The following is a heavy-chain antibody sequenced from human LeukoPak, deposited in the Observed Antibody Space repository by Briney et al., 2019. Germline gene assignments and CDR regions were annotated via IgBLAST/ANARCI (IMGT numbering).Heavy chain of an antibody. D-gene: IGHD1-26*01. CDR3: ARDHAMGATPRTWGGNDAFDI. CDR1: GFTFSDYY. V-gene: IGHV3-11*04. J-gene: IGHJ3*02. Sequence: KPGGSLRLSCAASGFTFSDYYMSWIRQAPGKGLEWVSYISSSGSTIYYADSVKGRFTISRDNAKNSLYLQMNSLRAEDTAVYYCARDHAMGATPRTWGGNDAFDIWGQGTMVTVSS. CDR2: ISSSGSTI.